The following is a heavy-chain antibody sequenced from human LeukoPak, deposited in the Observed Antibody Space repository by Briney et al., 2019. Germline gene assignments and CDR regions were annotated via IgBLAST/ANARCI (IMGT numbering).Heavy chain of an antibody. CDR3: ARGGYSYGHNYYYYYMDV. CDR1: GYTFTSYD. V-gene: IGHV1-8*01. Sequence: ASVKVSCKASGYTFTSYDINWVRQATGQGLEWMGWMNPNSGNTGYAQKFQGRVTITRNSSISTAYIELRSLRSEDTAVYYCARGGYSYGHNYYYYYMDVWGKGATVTVSS. CDR2: MNPNSGNT. D-gene: IGHD5-18*01. J-gene: IGHJ6*03.